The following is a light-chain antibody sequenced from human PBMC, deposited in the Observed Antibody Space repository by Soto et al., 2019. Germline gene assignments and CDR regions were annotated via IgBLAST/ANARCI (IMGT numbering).Light chain of an antibody. CDR2: GAS. V-gene: IGKV3-20*01. J-gene: IGKJ1*01. CDR3: QQYGGSWT. CDR1: QSVSSIY. Sequence: EIVLTQSPGTLSLYPGERATLSCRASQSVSSIYLAWYQQKPGQAPRLVIYGASNRATGVPDRFSGSGSGTVFSLTISRLEPEDFAVYYCQQYGGSWTFGQGTKVEIK.